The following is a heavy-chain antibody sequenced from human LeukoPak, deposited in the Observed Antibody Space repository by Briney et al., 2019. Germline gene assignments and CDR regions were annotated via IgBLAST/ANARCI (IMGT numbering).Heavy chain of an antibody. V-gene: IGHV3-53*01. CDR2: IYSGGST. Sequence: GGSLRLSCAASGFTVSSNYMSWVRQAPGKGLEWVSVIYSGGSTYYADSVKGRFTISRDNSKNTLYLQMNSLRAEDTAVYYCAKDALYDFWSGYPVDYWGQGTLVTVSS. D-gene: IGHD3-3*01. CDR1: GFTVSSNY. J-gene: IGHJ4*02. CDR3: AKDALYDFWSGYPVDY.